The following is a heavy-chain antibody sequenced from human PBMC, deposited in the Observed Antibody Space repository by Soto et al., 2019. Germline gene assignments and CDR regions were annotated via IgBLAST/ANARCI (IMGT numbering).Heavy chain of an antibody. CDR2: IIPIFNTP. V-gene: IGHV1-69*06. CDR3: ATRLSAGDF. J-gene: IGHJ4*02. CDR1: GGTFSNYA. D-gene: IGHD3-22*01. Sequence: QVQLVQSGAEVKTPGSSVRVSCKASGGTFSNYAFSWVRQAPGQGLEYMGGIIPIFNTPSYAQNFQGRVTITADISTDTAYLELSSLRSDDTAVYYCATRLSAGDFWGQGTLIIVSS.